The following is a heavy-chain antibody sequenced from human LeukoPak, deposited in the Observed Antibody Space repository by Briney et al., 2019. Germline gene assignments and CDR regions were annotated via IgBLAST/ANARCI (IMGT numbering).Heavy chain of an antibody. J-gene: IGHJ3*02. V-gene: IGHV4-39*01. CDR3: ARPIVVVPAAMGDAFDI. CDR1: GFSFRSYA. CDR2: IYYSGST. D-gene: IGHD2-2*01. Sequence: GSLRLSCAASGFSFRSYAMSWVRQPPGKGLEWIGSIYYSGSTYYNPSLKSRVTISVDTSKNQFSLKLSSVTAADTAVYYCARPIVVVPAAMGDAFDIWGQGTMVTVSS.